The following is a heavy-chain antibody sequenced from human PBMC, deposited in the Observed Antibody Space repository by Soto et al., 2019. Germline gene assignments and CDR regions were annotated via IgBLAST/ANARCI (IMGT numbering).Heavy chain of an antibody. CDR2: ISNDGSNK. V-gene: IGHV3-30*18. J-gene: IGHJ4*02. D-gene: IGHD3-22*01. CDR1: GFTLSSYG. CDR3: AKDYYYDSSGWVD. Sequence: QVQLVETGGGVVQPGRSLRLSCAASGFTLSSYGMHWVRQAPGKGLVWVAVISNDGSNKYYADSVKGRFTISRDNSKNTLYLQMNSLRAEDTAMYYCAKDYYYDSSGWVDWGQGTLVTVSS.